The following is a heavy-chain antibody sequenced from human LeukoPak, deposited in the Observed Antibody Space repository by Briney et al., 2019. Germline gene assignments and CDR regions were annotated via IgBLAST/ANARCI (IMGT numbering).Heavy chain of an antibody. V-gene: IGHV1-2*02. D-gene: IGHD2-15*01. Sequence: ASVKVSCKASGYTFTSYYMHWVRQAPGQGLEWMGWIKPDSGGTNYSPKFQGRVTMTRVTSSRTAFMELSGLQSDDTAVYYCARGPGISIVVVVAATDWGQGTRVTVSS. J-gene: IGHJ4*02. CDR1: GYTFTSYY. CDR3: ARGPGISIVVVVAATD. CDR2: IKPDSGGT.